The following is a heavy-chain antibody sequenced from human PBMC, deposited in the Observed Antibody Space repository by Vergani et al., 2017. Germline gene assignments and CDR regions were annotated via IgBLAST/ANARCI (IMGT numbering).Heavy chain of an antibody. D-gene: IGHD6-13*01. CDR3: AKGIAAAVLTVT. Sequence: QVQLVESGGGVVQPGRSLRLSCAASGFTFSSYGMHWVRQAPGKGLEWVAVISYDGSNKYYADSVKGRFTISRDNSKNTLYLQMNSLRAEDTAVYYCAKGIAAAVLTVTWGQGTLVTVSS. CDR1: GFTFSSYG. CDR2: ISYDGSNK. V-gene: IGHV3-30*18. J-gene: IGHJ4*02.